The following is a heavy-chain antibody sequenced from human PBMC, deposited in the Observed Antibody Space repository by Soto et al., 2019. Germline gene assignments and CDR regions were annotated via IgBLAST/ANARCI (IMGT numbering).Heavy chain of an antibody. V-gene: IGHV4-4*02. CDR1: GGSISSTNW. CDR3: ARAPRGGSGYHFDA. Sequence: QVQLQQSGPGLVKPSGTLSLTCAVSGGSISSTNWWTWVRQPPGKGLEWIGEIYHSGSTNYNASHKRRVTRSVDMPKNQFSLKPNSVPAAHTAVYYCARAPRGGSGYHFDAWGQGTMVTVSS. D-gene: IGHD1-1*01. CDR2: IYHSGST. J-gene: IGHJ4*02.